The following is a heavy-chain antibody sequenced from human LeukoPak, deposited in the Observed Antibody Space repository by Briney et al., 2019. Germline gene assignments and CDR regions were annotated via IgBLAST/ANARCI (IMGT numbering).Heavy chain of an antibody. CDR1: GGSISSSSYY. D-gene: IGHD2-15*01. CDR2: IYYSGST. V-gene: IGHV4-39*07. CDR3: ARGTQMGYCSGGSCYSNYFDY. Sequence: SETLSLTCTVSGGSISSSSYYWGWIRQPPGKGLEWIGSIYYSGSTYYNPSLKSRVTISVDTSKNQFSLKLSSVTAADTAVYYCARGTQMGYCSGGSCYSNYFDYWGQGTLVTVSS. J-gene: IGHJ4*02.